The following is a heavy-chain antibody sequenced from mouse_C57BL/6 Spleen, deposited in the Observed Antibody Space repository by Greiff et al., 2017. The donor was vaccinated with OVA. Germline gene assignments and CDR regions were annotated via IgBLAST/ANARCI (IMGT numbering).Heavy chain of an antibody. V-gene: IGHV5-4*01. CDR2: ISDGGSYT. J-gene: IGHJ2*01. Sequence: EVKLMESGGGLVKPGGSLKLSCAASGFTFSSYAMSWVRQTPEKRLEWVATISDGGSYTYYPDNVKGRFTISRDNAKNNLYLQMSHLKSEDTAMYYCARDPPMVTTEGVFDYWGQGTTLTVSS. CDR3: ARDPPMVTTEGVFDY. D-gene: IGHD2-2*01. CDR1: GFTFSSYA.